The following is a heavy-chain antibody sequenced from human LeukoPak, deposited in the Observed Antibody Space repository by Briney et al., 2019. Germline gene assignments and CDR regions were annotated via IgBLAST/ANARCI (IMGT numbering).Heavy chain of an antibody. V-gene: IGHV4-34*01. J-gene: IGHJ4*02. D-gene: IGHD6-13*01. Sequence: TSETLSLTCAVYGGSFSGYYWSWIRQPPGKGLEWIGEINHSGSTNYNPSLKSRVTISVDTSKNQFSLKLSSVTAADTAVYYCARQRYSSSWYRMDYFDYWGQGTLVTVSS. CDR1: GGSFSGYY. CDR3: ARQRYSSSWYRMDYFDY. CDR2: INHSGST.